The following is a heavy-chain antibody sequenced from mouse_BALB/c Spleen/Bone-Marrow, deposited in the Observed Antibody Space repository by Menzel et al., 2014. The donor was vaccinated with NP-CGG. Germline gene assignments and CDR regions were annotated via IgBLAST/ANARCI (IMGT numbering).Heavy chain of an antibody. D-gene: IGHD2-10*02. CDR3: TFLVKEDFAY. CDR1: GYSFTSYW. J-gene: IGHJ3*01. Sequence: DVQLQQSGTVLARPGASAKMSCKASGYSFTSYWMHWVKQRPGQGLEWIGAIYPGNSDTTYKQKFKGKPKLTAVTSASTAYMELSSLTNEYSAVYYCTFLVKEDFAYWGQGTLVTVSA. CDR2: IYPGNSDT. V-gene: IGHV1-5*01.